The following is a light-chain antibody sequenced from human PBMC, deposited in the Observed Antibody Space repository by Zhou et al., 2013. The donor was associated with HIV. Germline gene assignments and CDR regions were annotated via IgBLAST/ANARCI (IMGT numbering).Light chain of an antibody. CDR2: DAS. Sequence: EIVLTQSPGTLSLSPGERATLSCRASQNVSSNYLTWYQQKPGQAPRLLIYDASSRATGIPDRFSGGGSGTDFTLTINRLEPEDFAVYYCQQYGSSPLTFGGGTKVEIK. J-gene: IGKJ4*01. V-gene: IGKV3-20*01. CDR3: QQYGSSPLT. CDR1: QNVSSNY.